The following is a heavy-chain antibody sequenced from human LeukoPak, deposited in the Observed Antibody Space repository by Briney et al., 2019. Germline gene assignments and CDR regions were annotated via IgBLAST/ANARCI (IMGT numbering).Heavy chain of an antibody. J-gene: IGHJ3*02. CDR1: GFTFSSYW. D-gene: IGHD2-21*01. CDR2: INSDGSST. Sequence: GGSLRLSCAASGFTFSSYWMHWVRQAPGKGLVWVSRINSDGSSTSYADSVEGRFTISRDNAKNTLYLQMNSLRAEDTALYYCARDQDSGAAFDIWGQGTMVTVSS. CDR3: ARDQDSGAAFDI. V-gene: IGHV3-74*01.